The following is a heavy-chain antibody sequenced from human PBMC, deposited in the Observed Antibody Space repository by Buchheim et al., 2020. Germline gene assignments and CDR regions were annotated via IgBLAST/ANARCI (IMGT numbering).Heavy chain of an antibody. Sequence: EVLLLESGGDLVQPGGSLRLSCAVSGFTFSTYGMSWVRQAPGKGLEWLSGITARGSSTYYADSVKGRFTISRDNSMHTLYLQMRSLRVEDTAVYYCAAFSSSGLWGQGTL. CDR1: GFTFSTYG. D-gene: IGHD3-10*01. V-gene: IGHV3-23*01. CDR3: AAFSSSGL. CDR2: ITARGSST. J-gene: IGHJ4*02.